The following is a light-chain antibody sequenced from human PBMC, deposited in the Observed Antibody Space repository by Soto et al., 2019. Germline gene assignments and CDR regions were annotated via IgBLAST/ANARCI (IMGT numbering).Light chain of an antibody. CDR1: QSLRSSY. CDR3: QEHGTTPYT. CDR2: GAS. Sequence: EVVLTQSPNTLSLSQGERSTLSCWASQSLRSSYLAWYQRKPGQAPRLLMFGASRRATSIPDRFTGSGSGTYFILTISRLEPEDVAVYHCQEHGTTPYTFGQRTVLDI. V-gene: IGKV3-20*01. J-gene: IGKJ2*01.